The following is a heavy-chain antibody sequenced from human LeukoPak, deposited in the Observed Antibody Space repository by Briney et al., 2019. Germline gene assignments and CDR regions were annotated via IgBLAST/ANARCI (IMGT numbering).Heavy chain of an antibody. CDR1: GGTFSSYA. CDR2: IIPVFGTT. Sequence: SVKVSCKASGGTFSSYAVSWVRLTPGQGLEWLGGIIPVFGTTTYAQKFQAKVTMTADKSTNTAYLEISSLTSDDTAVYYCARRDGVQPGYNYGSSYYYYWGQGTLATVSS. V-gene: IGHV1-69*06. D-gene: IGHD3-22*01. CDR3: ARRDGVQPGYNYGSSYYYY. J-gene: IGHJ4*02.